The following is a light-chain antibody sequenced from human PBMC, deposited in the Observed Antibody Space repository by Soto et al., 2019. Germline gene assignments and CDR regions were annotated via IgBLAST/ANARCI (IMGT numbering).Light chain of an antibody. CDR1: SSPVGIDNL. Sequence: SRSPVPSNHNIYNGTSSPVGIDNLVSWCQQYPGKAPTLIIYEGRKRPPGISDRFSGSRSDNTASLTISGLQAEDEADYYCCSYAGSATLFAGGTKVTVL. J-gene: IGLJ2*01. V-gene: IGLV2-23*01. CDR2: EGR. CDR3: CSYAGSATL.